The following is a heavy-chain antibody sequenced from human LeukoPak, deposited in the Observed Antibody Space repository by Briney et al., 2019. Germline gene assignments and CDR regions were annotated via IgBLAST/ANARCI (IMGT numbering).Heavy chain of an antibody. D-gene: IGHD4-23*01. CDR1: GFISRNYA. Sequence: QTGASKSLSCAYSGFISRNYAMRWVRQAPGKGMEWVSAITGSGGTSWYADSVKGHFTISRDNSKNTLYLQMNSLRAEDTAVYYCANGGKSYYYGMDVWGQGTTVTVSS. CDR2: ITGSGGTS. V-gene: IGHV3-23*01. CDR3: ANGGKSYYYGMDV. J-gene: IGHJ6*02.